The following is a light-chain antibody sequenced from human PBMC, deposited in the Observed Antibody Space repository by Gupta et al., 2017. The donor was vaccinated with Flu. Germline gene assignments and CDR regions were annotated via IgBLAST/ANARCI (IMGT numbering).Light chain of an antibody. V-gene: IGLV1-36*01. CDR1: SSNIRNNA. CDR2: YSD. CDR3: LAWDDSLNVWV. Sequence: SSNIRNNAVNWYQQLPGKAPKLLIYYSDLLASGVSDRFSGSKSGTSASLAISGLQSEDEGDYYCLAWDDSLNVWVFGGGTRLTVL. J-gene: IGLJ3*02.